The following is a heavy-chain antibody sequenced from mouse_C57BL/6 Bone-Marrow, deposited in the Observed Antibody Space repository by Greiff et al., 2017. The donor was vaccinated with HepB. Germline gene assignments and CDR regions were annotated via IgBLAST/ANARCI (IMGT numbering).Heavy chain of an antibody. V-gene: IGHV1-82*01. CDR3: ASRAGGGSLFDY. J-gene: IGHJ2*01. CDR1: GYAFSSSW. D-gene: IGHD3-1*01. Sequence: VKLQQSGPELVKPGASVKISCKASGYAFSSSWMNWVKQRPGKGLEWIGRIYPGDGDTNYNGKFKGKATLTADKSSSTAYMQLSSLTSADSAVYFCASRAGGGSLFDYWGQGTTLTVSS. CDR2: IYPGDGDT.